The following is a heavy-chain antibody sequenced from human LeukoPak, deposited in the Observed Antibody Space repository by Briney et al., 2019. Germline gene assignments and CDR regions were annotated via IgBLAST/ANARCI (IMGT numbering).Heavy chain of an antibody. CDR2: TNPSDSST. D-gene: IGHD6-19*01. CDR3: ARVHIAVTGYYFDY. J-gene: IGHJ4*02. V-gene: IGHV1-46*01. Sequence: GASVKVSCKASGYTFTNYYVHWVRHAPGQGLEWMGVTNPSDSSTSYAQKFQGRVTMTRDMSTSTVYMELSSLRSEDTAVYYCARVHIAVTGYYFDYWGQGTLVTVSS. CDR1: GYTFTNYY.